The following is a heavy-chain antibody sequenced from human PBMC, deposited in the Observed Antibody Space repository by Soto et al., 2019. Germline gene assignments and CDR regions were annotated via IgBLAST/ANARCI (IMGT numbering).Heavy chain of an antibody. Sequence: QVQLVQSGAEVKKPGSSVKVSCKASGGTFSSYAISWVRQAPGQGLEWMGGIIPIFGTANYAQKFQGRVTITADESTSTAYMELSSLRSEDTAVYYCAQDLRAVVVVAATRHYYGMDVWGQGTTVTVSS. J-gene: IGHJ6*02. D-gene: IGHD2-15*01. CDR2: IIPIFGTA. CDR3: AQDLRAVVVVAATRHYYGMDV. CDR1: GGTFSSYA. V-gene: IGHV1-69*01.